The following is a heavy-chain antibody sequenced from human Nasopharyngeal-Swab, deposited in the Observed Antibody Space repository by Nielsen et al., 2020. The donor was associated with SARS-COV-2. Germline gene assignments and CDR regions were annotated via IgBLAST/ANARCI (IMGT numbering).Heavy chain of an antibody. Sequence: WVRHAPGQGLEWMGGIIPIFGTANYAQKFQGRATITADESTSTAYMELSSLRSEDTAVYYCARRNHLTGNFDYWGQGTLVTVSS. V-gene: IGHV1-69*01. J-gene: IGHJ4*02. D-gene: IGHD1-14*01. CDR2: IIPIFGTA. CDR3: ARRNHLTGNFDY.